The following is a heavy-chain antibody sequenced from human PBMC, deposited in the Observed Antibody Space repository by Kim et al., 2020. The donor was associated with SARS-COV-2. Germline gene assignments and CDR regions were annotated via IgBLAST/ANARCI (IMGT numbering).Heavy chain of an antibody. Sequence: GGSLRLSCAASGFTFSSYGMHWVRQAPGKGLEWVAFISYDGSNKNYVDSVKVRFTISRDNSKNTLYLQMNSLRAEDTAVYYCARDIASYSSCWLDYYF. CDR1: GFTFSSYG. CDR2: ISYDGSNK. J-gene: IGHJ2*01. V-gene: IGHV3-30*04. CDR3: ARDIASYSSCWLDYYF. D-gene: IGHD3-22*01.